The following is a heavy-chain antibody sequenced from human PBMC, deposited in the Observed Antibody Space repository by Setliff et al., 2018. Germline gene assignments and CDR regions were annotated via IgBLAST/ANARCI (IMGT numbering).Heavy chain of an antibody. D-gene: IGHD3-16*01. J-gene: IGHJ4*02. Sequence: LSLTCTVSGDSIRSSRYYWGWIRQPPGKGLEWIGSIYSSGNTYYNPSLKRRVTISVDTTKNQFSLQLNSVTAADTAVYYCRLWSHNYQNDYWGQGTLVTVSS. CDR1: GDSIRSSRYY. CDR2: IYSSGNT. CDR3: RLWSHNYQNDY. V-gene: IGHV4-39*07.